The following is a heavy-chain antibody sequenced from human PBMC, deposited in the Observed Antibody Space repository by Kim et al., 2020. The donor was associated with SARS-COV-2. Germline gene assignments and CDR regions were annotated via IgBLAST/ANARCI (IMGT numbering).Heavy chain of an antibody. CDR2: MNHSGST. J-gene: IGHJ5*02. D-gene: IGHD6-19*01. CDR3: ARAREGYSSGWYGRGFDP. Sequence: SETLSLTCAVYGGSFSGYYWSWIRQPPGKGLEWIGEMNHSGSTNYNPSLKSRVTISVDTSKNQFSLKLSSVTAADTAVYYCARAREGYSSGWYGRGFDPCGQRTPVTGSS. V-gene: IGHV4-34*01. CDR1: GGSFSGYY.